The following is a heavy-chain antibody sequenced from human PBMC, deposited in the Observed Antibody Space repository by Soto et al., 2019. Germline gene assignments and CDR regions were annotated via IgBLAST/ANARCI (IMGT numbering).Heavy chain of an antibody. J-gene: IGHJ5*02. CDR1: GYSFTNND. CDR3: ARMATFGSLNWFDP. CDR2: MNPGSGDT. D-gene: IGHD3-16*01. V-gene: IGHV1-8*01. Sequence: ASVKVSCKASGYSFTNNDVSWVRQATGQGLEWMGWMNPGSGDTGYAQKIQGRVTMTRDISIATAYLELSSLRSDDTAIYYCARMATFGSLNWFDPWGQGTLVTVYS.